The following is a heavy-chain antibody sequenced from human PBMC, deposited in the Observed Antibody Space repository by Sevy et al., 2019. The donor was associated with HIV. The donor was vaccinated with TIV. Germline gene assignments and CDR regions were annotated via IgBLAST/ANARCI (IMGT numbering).Heavy chain of an antibody. CDR3: ARDHDFWRAACYFDY. D-gene: IGHD3-3*01. J-gene: IGHJ4*02. Sequence: GGSLRLSCAVSGFTFSTYAMSWVRQAPGKGLEWVSAISGSGGSSTYYADSVKGRFTISRDNSKNTLYLQMNSLRAEDTAVYYCARDHDFWRAACYFDYWGQGTLVTVSS. V-gene: IGHV3-23*01. CDR2: ISGSGGSST. CDR1: GFTFSTYA.